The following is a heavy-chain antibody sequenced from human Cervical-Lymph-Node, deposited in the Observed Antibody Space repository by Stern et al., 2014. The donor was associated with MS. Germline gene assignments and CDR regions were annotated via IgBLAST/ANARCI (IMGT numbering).Heavy chain of an antibody. Sequence: VHLAESDPGLVRPSRTLSLTCAVSGDSISNDNWWSWVRQPPGKGLAWFGEVYHTGSATYDTSLKGRVSISVDNSRNQFSLRLTSMTAADTAVYYCARDQGFQLMNSWGQGTLVIVSS. CDR3: ARDQGFQLMNS. J-gene: IGHJ4*02. CDR1: GDSISNDNW. V-gene: IGHV4-4*02. D-gene: IGHD2-2*01. CDR2: VYHTGSA.